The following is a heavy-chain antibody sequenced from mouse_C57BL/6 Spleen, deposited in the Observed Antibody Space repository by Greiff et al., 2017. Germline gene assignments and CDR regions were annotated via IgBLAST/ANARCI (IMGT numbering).Heavy chain of an antibody. J-gene: IGHJ2*01. V-gene: IGHV1-72*01. CDR1: GYTFTSYW. D-gene: IGHD3-2*02. Sequence: QVQLQQPGAELVKPGASVKLSCKASGYTFTSYWMHWVKQRPGRGLEWIGRIDPNSGGTKYNEKFKSKATLTVDKPSSPAYMQLSSLTSEDSAVFYCASPDSSGLLFDYWGQGTTLTVSS. CDR2: IDPNSGGT. CDR3: ASPDSSGLLFDY.